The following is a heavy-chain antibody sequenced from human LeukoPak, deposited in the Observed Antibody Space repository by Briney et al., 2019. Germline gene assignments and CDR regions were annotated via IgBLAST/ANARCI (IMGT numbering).Heavy chain of an antibody. J-gene: IGHJ3*02. D-gene: IGHD6-19*01. V-gene: IGHV4-59*01. Sequence: MASETLSLTCPVSGGSISSYYWSWIRQPPGKGLEWIGYIYYSGSTNYNPSLKSRVTISVDTSKNQFSLKLSSVTAADTAVYYCARVVAVAGMDAFDIWGQGTMVTVSS. CDR1: GGSISSYY. CDR2: IYYSGST. CDR3: ARVVAVAGMDAFDI.